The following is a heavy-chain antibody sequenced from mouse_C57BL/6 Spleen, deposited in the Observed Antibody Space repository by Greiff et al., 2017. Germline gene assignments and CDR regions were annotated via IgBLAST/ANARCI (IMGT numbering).Heavy chain of an antibody. J-gene: IGHJ1*03. Sequence: QVQLQQSGAELVRPGASVTLSCKASGYTFTDYEMHWVKQTPVHGLEWIGAIDPETGGTAYNQKFKGKAILTADKSSSTAYMELRSLTSEDSAVYYCTSLRLHDLYWYFDVWGTGTTVTVSS. CDR2: IDPETGGT. CDR1: GYTFTDYE. V-gene: IGHV1-15*01. D-gene: IGHD2-4*01. CDR3: TSLRLHDLYWYFDV.